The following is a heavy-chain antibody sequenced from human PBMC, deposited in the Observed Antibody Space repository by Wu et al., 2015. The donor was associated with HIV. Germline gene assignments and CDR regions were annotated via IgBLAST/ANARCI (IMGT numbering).Heavy chain of an antibody. D-gene: IGHD3-16*02. J-gene: IGHJ6*02. CDR3: ARDQSFGGVIAPYYYYGMDV. V-gene: IGHV1-18*01. Sequence: VQLVQSGGEVKKPGASVKVACKSSGYIFSDFGIHWVRQTPREGLEWMGWISAQNGNTKYAQKFQGRVTMTTETSSSTAYMELRSLRSDDTAVYYCARDQSFGGVIAPYYYYGMDVWGQGTTVTVSS. CDR2: ISAQNGNT. CDR1: GYIFSDFG.